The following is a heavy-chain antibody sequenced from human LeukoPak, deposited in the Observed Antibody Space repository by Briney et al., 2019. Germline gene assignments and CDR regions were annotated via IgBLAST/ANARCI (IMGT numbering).Heavy chain of an antibody. J-gene: IGHJ6*02. CDR2: IRSDGSKT. CDR1: GFIFSSYG. V-gene: IGHV3-30*02. Sequence: GGSLTLSCAASGFIFSSYGMPWVRQAPGKGLEWVALIRSDGSKTYYADSVEGRFTISRDNSKNTLYLQMYSLGADDTAVYYCAKRYCSSASCRSGMDVWGQGTTVTVSS. CDR3: AKRYCSSASCRSGMDV. D-gene: IGHD2-2*01.